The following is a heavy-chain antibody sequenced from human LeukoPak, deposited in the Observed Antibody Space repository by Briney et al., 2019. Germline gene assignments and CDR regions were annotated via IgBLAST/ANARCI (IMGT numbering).Heavy chain of an antibody. J-gene: IGHJ4*02. D-gene: IGHD3-3*01. CDR1: GGSISSYY. Sequence: SETLSLTCTVSGGSISSYYWSWIRQPPGKGLEWIGYIYYSGSTNYNPSLNSRVTISVDTSKNQFSLKLSSVTAADTAVYYCARDIPSGYHDYWGQGTLVTVSS. CDR3: ARDIPSGYHDY. CDR2: IYYSGST. V-gene: IGHV4-59*12.